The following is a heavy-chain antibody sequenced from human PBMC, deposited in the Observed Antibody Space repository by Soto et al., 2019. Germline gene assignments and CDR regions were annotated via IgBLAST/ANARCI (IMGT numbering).Heavy chain of an antibody. D-gene: IGHD3-22*01. J-gene: IGHJ5*02. CDR1: GYTFTIYG. V-gene: IGHV1-69*13. CDR3: ATDYYDSSGYYYWFDP. CDR2: IIPIFGTA. Sequence: SVKVSCKASGYTFTIYGISWVRQAPGQGLEWMGGIIPIFGTANYAQKFQGRVTITADESTSTAYMELSSLRSEDTAVYYCATDYYDSSGYYYWFDPWGQGTLVTVSS.